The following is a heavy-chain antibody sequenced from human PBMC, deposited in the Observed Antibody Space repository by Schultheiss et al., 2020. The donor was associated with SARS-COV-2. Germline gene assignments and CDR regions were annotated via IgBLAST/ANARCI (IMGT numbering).Heavy chain of an antibody. CDR3: AKGSVVVPAAPGLGDY. CDR2: ISGSGGST. D-gene: IGHD2-2*01. CDR1: GFTFSSYA. Sequence: GGSLRLSCAASGFTFSSYAMHWVRQAPGKGLEWVSVISGSGGSTYYADSVKGRFTISRDNAKNTLYLQMNSLRAEDTAVYYCAKGSVVVPAAPGLGDYWGQGTLVTVSS. V-gene: IGHV3-23*01. J-gene: IGHJ4*02.